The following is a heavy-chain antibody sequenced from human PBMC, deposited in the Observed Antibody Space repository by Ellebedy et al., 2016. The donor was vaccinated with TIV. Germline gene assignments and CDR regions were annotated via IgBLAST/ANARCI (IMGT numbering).Heavy chain of an antibody. D-gene: IGHD3-22*01. CDR3: ARDHPQDLVLGDAFEN. CDR1: GGSISSSNYF. V-gene: IGHV4-39*07. CDR2: ISYSGLT. Sequence: SETLSLTXNVSGGSISSSNYFWGWLRQPPGKGPEWIGSISYSGLTYYSQSLKSRVTLSVDTSTNQFSLKLSSVTAADTAVYYCARDHPQDLVLGDAFENWGQGTTVIVSS. J-gene: IGHJ3*02.